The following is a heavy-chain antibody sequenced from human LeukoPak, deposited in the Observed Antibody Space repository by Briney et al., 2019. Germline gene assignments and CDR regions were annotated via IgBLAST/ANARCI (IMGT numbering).Heavy chain of an antibody. CDR2: IYYRGST. J-gene: IGHJ6*03. V-gene: IGHV4-39*01. D-gene: IGHD2-2*01. CDR1: GGSVSRSPYC. CDR3: ARALDIVVVPAAKEGYYYYMDV. Sequence: SETLSLTCTVSGGSVSRSPYCWGWIRQPPGKGLEWIGNIYYRGSTYYNPSLKSRVTISVNTSKNQFSLKLNSVTPEDTAVYYCARALDIVVVPAAKEGYYYYMDVWGKGTTVTVSS.